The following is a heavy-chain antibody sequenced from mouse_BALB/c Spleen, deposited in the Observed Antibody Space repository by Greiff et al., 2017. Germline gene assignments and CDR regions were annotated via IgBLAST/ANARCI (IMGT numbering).Heavy chain of an antibody. CDR2: ISYSGST. V-gene: IGHV3-2*02. D-gene: IGHD1-1*01. CDR3: ARRGSSSFAY. CDR1: GYSITSDYA. Sequence: EVQLVESGPGLVKPSQSLSLTCTVTGYSITSDYAWNWIRQFPGNKLEWMGYISYSGSTSYNPSLKSRISITRDTSKNQFFLQLNSVTTEDTATYYCARRGSSSFAYWGQGTLVTVSA. J-gene: IGHJ3*01.